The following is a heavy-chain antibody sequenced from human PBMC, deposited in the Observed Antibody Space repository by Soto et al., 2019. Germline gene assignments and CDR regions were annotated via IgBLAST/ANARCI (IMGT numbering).Heavy chain of an antibody. CDR3: ARHHGSPGSYFGMDV. Sequence: GESLKISCKGSGYRFTSYWINWVRQMPGKGLEWMGIIYPGDSDTRYSPSFQGQVTISADKSISTAYLQWRSLKASDTAMYYCARHHGSPGSYFGMDVWGQGTTVTVSS. D-gene: IGHD6-13*01. CDR1: GYRFTSYW. V-gene: IGHV5-51*01. J-gene: IGHJ6*02. CDR2: IYPGDSDT.